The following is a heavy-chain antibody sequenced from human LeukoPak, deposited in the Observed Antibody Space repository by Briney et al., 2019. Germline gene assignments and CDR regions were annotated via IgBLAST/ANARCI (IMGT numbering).Heavy chain of an antibody. Sequence: PSETLSLTCTVSGGSISSYYWSWIRQPPGKGLEWIGYIYYSGSTNYNPSLKSRVTISVDTSKNQFYLKLSSVTAADTAVYYCAREEYSSSPDYWGQGTLVTVSS. V-gene: IGHV4-59*12. D-gene: IGHD6-6*01. CDR2: IYYSGST. CDR1: GGSISSYY. CDR3: AREEYSSSPDY. J-gene: IGHJ4*02.